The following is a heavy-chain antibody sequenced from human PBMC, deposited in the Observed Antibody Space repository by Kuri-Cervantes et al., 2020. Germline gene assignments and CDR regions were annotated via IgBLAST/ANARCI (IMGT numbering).Heavy chain of an antibody. J-gene: IGHJ6*03. CDR1: GYTFTSYG. CDR2: ISAYNGNT. CDR3: ARGVHDYSPGYYYYYMDV. Sequence: ASVKVSCKASGYTFTSYGISWVRQAPGQGLAWMGWISAYNGNTNYAQKLQGRVTMTTDTSTSTAYMELRSLRSDDTAVYYCARGVHDYSPGYYYYYMDVWGRGTTVTVSS. V-gene: IGHV1-18*01. D-gene: IGHD4-11*01.